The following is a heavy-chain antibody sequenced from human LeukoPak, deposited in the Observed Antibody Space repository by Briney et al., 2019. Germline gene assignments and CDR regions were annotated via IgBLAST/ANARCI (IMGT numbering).Heavy chain of an antibody. CDR3: ARAETIQTYFDC. CDR1: GFTFSSYS. J-gene: IGHJ4*02. V-gene: IGHV3-21*01. D-gene: IGHD1-1*01. CDR2: ISSSSSYI. Sequence: PGGSLRLSCAASGFTFSSYSMNWVRQAPGKGLEWVSSISSSSSYIYYADSVKGRFTISRDNAKNSLYLQMNSLRAEDTAVYYCARAETIQTYFDCWGQGTLVTVSS.